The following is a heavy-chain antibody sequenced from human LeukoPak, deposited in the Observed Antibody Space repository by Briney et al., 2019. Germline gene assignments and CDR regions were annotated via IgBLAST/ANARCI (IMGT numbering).Heavy chain of an antibody. V-gene: IGHV3-30*03. CDR1: GFTFSRYG. Sequence: GGSLRLSCAASGFTFSRYGMHWVRQAPGKGLEWVAIISYDGSNKYYADSVKGRFTISRDNAKNSLYLQMNSLRAEDTAVYYCARDTGIMGAFDYWGQGTLVTVSS. D-gene: IGHD1-26*01. CDR3: ARDTGIMGAFDY. J-gene: IGHJ4*02. CDR2: ISYDGSNK.